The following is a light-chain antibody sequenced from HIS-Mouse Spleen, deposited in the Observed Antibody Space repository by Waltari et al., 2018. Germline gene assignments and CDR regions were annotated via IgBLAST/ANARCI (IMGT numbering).Light chain of an antibody. CDR1: SSDVACYTY. CDR3: CSYAGSYTGV. Sequence: QSALTQPRSVSGSPGPSVTISCTGTSSDVACYTYVSWYQQHPGKAPKLMMYDVSKRHSGVPDRFSGSKSGNTASLTISGLQAEDEADYYCCSYAGSYTGVFGTGTKVTVL. V-gene: IGLV2-11*01. CDR2: DVS. J-gene: IGLJ1*01.